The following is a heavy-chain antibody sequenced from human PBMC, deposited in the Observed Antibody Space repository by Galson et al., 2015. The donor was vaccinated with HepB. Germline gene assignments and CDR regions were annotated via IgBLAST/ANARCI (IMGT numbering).Heavy chain of an antibody. V-gene: IGHV1-18*04. CDR3: ATPVGYDSSGYYYVWHAFDI. J-gene: IGHJ3*02. Sequence: QSGAEVKKPGESLRISCKGSGYSFTSYWISWVRQAPGQGLEWMGWISAYNGNTNYAQKLQGRVTMTTDTSTSTAYMELRSLRSDDAAVYYCATPVGYDSSGYYYVWHAFDIWGQGTMVTVSS. CDR2: ISAYNGNT. CDR1: GYSFTSYW. D-gene: IGHD3-22*01.